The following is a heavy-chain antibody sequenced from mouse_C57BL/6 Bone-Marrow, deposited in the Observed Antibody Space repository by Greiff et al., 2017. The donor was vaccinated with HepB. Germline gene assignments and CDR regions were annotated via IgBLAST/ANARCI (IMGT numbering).Heavy chain of an antibody. CDR1: GYAFSSYW. CDR3: ARDYGSSLYWYFDV. Sequence: VQLQQSGAELVKPGASVKISCKASGYAFSSYWMNWVKQRPGKGLEWIGQIYPGDGDTNYNGKFKGKATLTVDTSSSTAYMQLSSLTSEDSAVYYCARDYGSSLYWYFDVWGTGTTVTVSS. CDR2: IYPGDGDT. J-gene: IGHJ1*03. D-gene: IGHD1-1*01. V-gene: IGHV1-80*01.